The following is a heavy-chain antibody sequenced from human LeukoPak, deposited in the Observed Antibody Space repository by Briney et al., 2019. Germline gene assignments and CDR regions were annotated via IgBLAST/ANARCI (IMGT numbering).Heavy chain of an antibody. J-gene: IGHJ6*03. D-gene: IGHD5-12*01. Sequence: SETLSLTCAVYGGSFSGYYWSWIRQPPGKGLEWIGEINHSGSTNYNPSLKSRVTISVDTSKNQFSLKLSSVTAADTAVYYRARGYSGYDFRVGYYYYYMDVWGKGTTVTVSS. V-gene: IGHV4-34*01. CDR2: INHSGST. CDR3: ARGYSGYDFRVGYYYYYMDV. CDR1: GGSFSGYY.